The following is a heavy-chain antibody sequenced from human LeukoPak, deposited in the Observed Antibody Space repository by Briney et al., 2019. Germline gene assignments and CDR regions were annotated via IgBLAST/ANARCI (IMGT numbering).Heavy chain of an antibody. D-gene: IGHD1-26*01. V-gene: IGHV4-4*02. Sequence: KPSETLSLTCAVSGGSISSSNWWSWVRQPPGKGLEWIGEIYHSGSTNYNPSLKSRVTISVDKSKNQFSLKLSSVTAADTAVYYCMSSGPYYYYYYGMDVWGQGTAVTVSS. CDR2: IYHSGST. CDR3: MSSGPYYYYYYGMDV. CDR1: GGSISSSNW. J-gene: IGHJ6*02.